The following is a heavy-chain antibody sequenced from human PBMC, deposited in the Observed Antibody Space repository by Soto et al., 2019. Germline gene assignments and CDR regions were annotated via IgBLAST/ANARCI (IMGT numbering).Heavy chain of an antibody. Sequence: GGSLRLSCAASGFTFSSYAMSWVRQAPGKGLEWVSAISGSGGSTYYADSVKGRFTISRDNSKNTLYLQMNSLRAEDTAVYYCAKEGYSSSWYFLGAFDIWGQGTMVTVSS. D-gene: IGHD6-13*01. V-gene: IGHV3-23*01. CDR2: ISGSGGST. CDR1: GFTFSSYA. J-gene: IGHJ3*02. CDR3: AKEGYSSSWYFLGAFDI.